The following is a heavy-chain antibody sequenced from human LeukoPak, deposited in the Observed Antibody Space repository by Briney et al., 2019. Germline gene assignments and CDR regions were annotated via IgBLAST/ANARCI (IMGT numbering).Heavy chain of an antibody. CDR3: ARDRDGFGELLPYYYYYGMDV. CDR1: GFTFSSYS. D-gene: IGHD3-10*01. CDR2: ISSSSSTI. J-gene: IGHJ6*02. Sequence: GGSLRLSCAASGFTFSSYSMNWVRQAPGKGLEWVSYISSSSSTIYYADSVKGRFTIPRDNAKNSLYLQMNSLRAEDTAVYYCARDRDGFGELLPYYYYYGMDVWGQGTTVTVSS. V-gene: IGHV3-48*01.